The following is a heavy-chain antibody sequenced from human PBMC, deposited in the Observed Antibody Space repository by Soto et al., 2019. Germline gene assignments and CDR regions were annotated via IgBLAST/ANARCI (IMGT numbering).Heavy chain of an antibody. V-gene: IGHV4-34*01. CDR1: GGSFSGYY. J-gene: IGHJ4*02. CDR2: INHSGST. Sequence: QVQLQQWGAGLLKPSETLSLTCAVYGGSFSGYYWSWIRQPPGKGLEWIGEINHSGSTNYNPSLKSRVTISVDTSKNHFSRKLSSVTAADTAVYYCARNYYDSSGAFDYWGQGTLVTVSS. CDR3: ARNYYDSSGAFDY. D-gene: IGHD3-22*01.